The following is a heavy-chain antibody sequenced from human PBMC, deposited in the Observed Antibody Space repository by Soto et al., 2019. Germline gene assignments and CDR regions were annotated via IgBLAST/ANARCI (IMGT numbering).Heavy chain of an antibody. D-gene: IGHD5-12*01. CDR3: ARDRYSGSGAYMDV. CDR2: ISGSSGNI. Sequence: QVQLVESGGGVGKPGGSLRLSCAASGFTFSDYYMSWTRQAPGKGLEWVAYISGSSGNIYYADSVKGRFTISRDNAKTSLYLQMNSLRADDTAVYYCARDRYSGSGAYMDVWGNGTTVTVSS. J-gene: IGHJ6*03. CDR1: GFTFSDYY. V-gene: IGHV3-11*01.